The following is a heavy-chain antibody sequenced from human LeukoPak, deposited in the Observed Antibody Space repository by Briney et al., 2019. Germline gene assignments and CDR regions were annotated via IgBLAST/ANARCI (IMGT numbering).Heavy chain of an antibody. CDR2: ISSSSSSI. J-gene: IGHJ4*02. CDR1: GFTFSSYT. V-gene: IGHV3-21*01. CDR3: ARGYGSGRLNVLFDY. Sequence: GGSLRLSCAASGFTFSSYTMNWVRQAPGRGLEWVSSISSSSSSINNADSVNGRFTISRDNTKKSLYLQMNSLRAEDTAVYYCARGYGSGRLNVLFDYWGQGTLVTVSS. D-gene: IGHD3-10*01.